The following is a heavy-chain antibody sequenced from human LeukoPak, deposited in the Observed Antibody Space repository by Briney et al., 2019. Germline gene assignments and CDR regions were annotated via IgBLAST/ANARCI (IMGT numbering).Heavy chain of an antibody. V-gene: IGHV3-48*02. CDR1: GFTVSTNC. CDR2: ISSSSSTM. Sequence: LTGGSLRLSCAASGFTVSTNCMTWVRQAPGKGLEWVSYISSSSSTMYYADSVKGRFTISRDNAKNSLYLQMNSLRDGDTAVYYCARDGASSGWYYFDYWGQGTLVTVSS. CDR3: ARDGASSGWYYFDY. J-gene: IGHJ4*02. D-gene: IGHD6-19*01.